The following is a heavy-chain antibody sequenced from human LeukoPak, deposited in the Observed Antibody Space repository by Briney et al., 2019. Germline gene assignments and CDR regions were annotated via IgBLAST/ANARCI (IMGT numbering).Heavy chain of an antibody. CDR3: ARGYSSGYYFGLYYFDY. J-gene: IGHJ4*02. CDR2: IYYSGST. Sequence: PSETLSLTCTVSGGSISSSSYYWGWIRQPPGKGLEWIGSIYYSGSTYYNPSLKSRVTISVDTSKNQFSLKLSSVTAADTAVYYCARGYSSGYYFGLYYFDYWGQGTLVTVSS. D-gene: IGHD3-22*01. V-gene: IGHV4-39*07. CDR1: GGSISSSSYY.